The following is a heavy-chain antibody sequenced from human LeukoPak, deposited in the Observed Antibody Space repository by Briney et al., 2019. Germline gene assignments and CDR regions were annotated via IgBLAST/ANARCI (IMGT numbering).Heavy chain of an antibody. V-gene: IGHV3-30*18. CDR1: GFTFNTYA. J-gene: IGHJ6*02. CDR2: ISYDGRNK. D-gene: IGHD2-15*01. CDR3: MNVVAATDYYYYGMDV. Sequence: GTSLRLSCAVSGFTFNTYAMHWVRQAPGQGLEWMAFISYDGRNKYYADSVKGRFTISRDNSKNTMYLQMNSLKVEDTAVYYCMNVVAATDYYYYGMDVWGQGTTVTVSS.